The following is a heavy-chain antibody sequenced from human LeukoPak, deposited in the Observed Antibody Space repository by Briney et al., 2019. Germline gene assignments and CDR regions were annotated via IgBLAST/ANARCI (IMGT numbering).Heavy chain of an antibody. D-gene: IGHD3-3*01. CDR2: ISSSSSYI. Sequence: GGSLRLSCAASGFTFSSYSMNWVRQAPGKGLEWVSSISSSSSYIYYADSVKGRFTISRDNAKNSLNLQMNSLRAEDTAVYYCARDIKGYDFWSGPSGDYWGQGTLVTVSS. CDR3: ARDIKGYDFWSGPSGDY. J-gene: IGHJ4*02. V-gene: IGHV3-21*01. CDR1: GFTFSSYS.